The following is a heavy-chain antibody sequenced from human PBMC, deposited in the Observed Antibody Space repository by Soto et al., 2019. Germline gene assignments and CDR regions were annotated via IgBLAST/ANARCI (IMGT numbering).Heavy chain of an antibody. D-gene: IGHD6-19*01. V-gene: IGHV3-23*01. Sequence: GGSLRLSCAASGFTFSSYAMSWVRQAPGKGLEWVSAISGSGGSTYYADSVKGRFTISRDNSKNTLYLQMNSLRAEDTAVYYCAKGSVSTGSGWYTPPTLYGMDVWGQGTTVTVSS. CDR2: ISGSGGST. J-gene: IGHJ6*02. CDR1: GFTFSSYA. CDR3: AKGSVSTGSGWYTPPTLYGMDV.